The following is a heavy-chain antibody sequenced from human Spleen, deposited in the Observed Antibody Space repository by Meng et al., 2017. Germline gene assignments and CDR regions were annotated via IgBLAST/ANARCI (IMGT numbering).Heavy chain of an antibody. V-gene: IGHV3-48*03. D-gene: IGHD3-10*01. Sequence: GESLKISCAASGFTFSSYEMNWVRQAPGKGLEWVSYISSSGSTIYYADSVKGRFTISRDNAKNSLYLQMNSLRAEDTAVYYCARTGYGSGSYYGNKRKNAFDIWGQGTMVTVSS. CDR1: GFTFSSYE. J-gene: IGHJ3*02. CDR2: ISSSGSTI. CDR3: ARTGYGSGSYYGNKRKNAFDI.